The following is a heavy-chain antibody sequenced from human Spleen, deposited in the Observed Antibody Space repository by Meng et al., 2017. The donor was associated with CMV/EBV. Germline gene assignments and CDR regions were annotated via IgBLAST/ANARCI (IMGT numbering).Heavy chain of an antibody. CDR1: FTFSSCA. CDR2: ISGSGGST. J-gene: IGHJ5*02. Sequence: FTFSSCAMSWVRPAPGKGLGWVSSISGSGGSTYYADSVKGRFTISRDNFKNTLYLQMNSLRAEDRAVYYCVGSGYCSSTSCYRWFDPWGQGTLVTVSS. D-gene: IGHD2-2*02. V-gene: IGHV3-23*01. CDR3: VGSGYCSSTSCYRWFDP.